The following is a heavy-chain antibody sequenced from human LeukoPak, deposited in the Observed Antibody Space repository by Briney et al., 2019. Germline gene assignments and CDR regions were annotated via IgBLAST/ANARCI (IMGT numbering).Heavy chain of an antibody. V-gene: IGHV4-34*01. CDR1: GGSFSGYY. CDR3: ARALYCSSTSCYGYYYYYMDV. D-gene: IGHD2-2*01. CDR2: INHSGST. Sequence: NTSETLSLTCAVYGGSFSGYYWSWIRQPPGKGLEWIGEINHSGSTNYNPSLKSRVTISVDTSKNQFSLKLSSVTAADTAVYYCARALYCSSTSCYGYYYYYMDVWGKGTTVTVSS. J-gene: IGHJ6*03.